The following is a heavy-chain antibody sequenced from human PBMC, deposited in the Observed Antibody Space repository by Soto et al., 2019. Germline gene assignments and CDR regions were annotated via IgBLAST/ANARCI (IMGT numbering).Heavy chain of an antibody. CDR2: ISGSGGST. Sequence: PGGSLRLSCAASGFTFSSYAMSWVRQAPGKGLKWVSAISGSGGSTYYADSVKGRFTISRDNSKNTLYLQMNSLRAEDTAVYYCARLYCSSTSCPSDYWGQGTLVTVSS. CDR1: GFTFSSYA. J-gene: IGHJ4*02. V-gene: IGHV3-23*01. CDR3: ARLYCSSTSCPSDY. D-gene: IGHD2-2*01.